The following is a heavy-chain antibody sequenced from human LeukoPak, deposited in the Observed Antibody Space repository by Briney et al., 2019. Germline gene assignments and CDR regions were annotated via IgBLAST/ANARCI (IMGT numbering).Heavy chain of an antibody. CDR2: ISSSSSYI. Sequence: GALRLSCAASGFTFSSYSMNWVRQAPGKGLEWVSSISSSSSYIYYADSVKGRFTISRDNAKNSLYLQMNSLRAEDTAVYYCARVGATRVGFLDYWGQGTLVTVSS. CDR1: GFTFSSYS. J-gene: IGHJ4*02. CDR3: ARVGATRVGFLDY. D-gene: IGHD1-26*01. V-gene: IGHV3-21*01.